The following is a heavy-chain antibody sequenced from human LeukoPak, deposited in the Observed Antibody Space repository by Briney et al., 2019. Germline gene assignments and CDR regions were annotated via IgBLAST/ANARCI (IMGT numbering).Heavy chain of an antibody. J-gene: IGHJ4*02. V-gene: IGHV3-30*02. Sequence: GESLKISCAASGFTFSDYGMHWVRPAPGKGLEWVAFIRFDGTEKYYADSVKGRFTVSRDNSQNTLHLQMNSLRIEDTAFYYCARDQAGYWGQGTLVTVSS. CDR2: IRFDGTEK. CDR3: ARDQAGY. CDR1: GFTFSDYG.